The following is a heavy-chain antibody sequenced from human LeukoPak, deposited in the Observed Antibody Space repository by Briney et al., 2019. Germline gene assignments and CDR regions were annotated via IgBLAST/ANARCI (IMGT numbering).Heavy chain of an antibody. J-gene: IGHJ3*02. CDR1: GFTFSTYS. Sequence: PGGSLRLSCEASGFTFSTYSMNWVRQAPGKGLEWVSHISSGSGTTFYADSVKGRFTISRDNTKNSLYLQMNSLRAEDTAVYYCARVGGYCSSTSCPRDAFDIWGQGTMVTVSS. CDR3: ARVGGYCSSTSCPRDAFDI. D-gene: IGHD2-2*01. CDR2: ISSGSGTT. V-gene: IGHV3-48*04.